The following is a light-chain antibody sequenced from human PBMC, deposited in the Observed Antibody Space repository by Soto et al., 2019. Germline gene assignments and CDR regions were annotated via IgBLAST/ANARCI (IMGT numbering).Light chain of an antibody. J-gene: IGLJ1*01. CDR3: CSYAGSSTFFYV. CDR1: SSDIGGYKY. Sequence: QSVLTQPASVSGSLGQSITISCTGTSSDIGGYKYVSWYQQHPGKAPKLIIYEGSKRPSGVSNRSSGSKSGNTASLTISGLQAEDEADYYCCSYAGSSTFFYVLGTGTKVTVL. V-gene: IGLV2-23*03. CDR2: EGS.